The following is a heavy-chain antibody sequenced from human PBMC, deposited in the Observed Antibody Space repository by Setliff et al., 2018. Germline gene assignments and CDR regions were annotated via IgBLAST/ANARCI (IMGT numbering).Heavy chain of an antibody. CDR2: INSRSSTI. J-gene: IGHJ4*02. CDR3: ASAPIWFGELYYFDY. Sequence: GGSLRLSCAASGFTFSGYYMQWVRQAPGKGLEWVSYINSRSSTIFYADSVKGRFTISRDNAKNSLYLQMNGLRAEDTAVYYCASAPIWFGELYYFDYWGQGTLVTV. CDR1: GFTFSGYY. V-gene: IGHV3-48*01. D-gene: IGHD3-10*01.